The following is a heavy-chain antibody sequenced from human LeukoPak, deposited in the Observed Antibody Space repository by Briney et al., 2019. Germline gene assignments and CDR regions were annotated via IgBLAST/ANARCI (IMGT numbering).Heavy chain of an antibody. J-gene: IGHJ4*02. V-gene: IGHV3-11*01. Sequence: SGGSLRLSCAASGFTLSDYYMRWIRQARGKGLEGVSYISSSGSTTYYADSVKGRFTISRDNAKNSLYLQMNSLRAEDTAVYYCARDGSFKLEPRYWGQGTLVTVSS. CDR1: GFTLSDYY. CDR3: ARDGSFKLEPRY. D-gene: IGHD1-1*01. CDR2: ISSSGSTT.